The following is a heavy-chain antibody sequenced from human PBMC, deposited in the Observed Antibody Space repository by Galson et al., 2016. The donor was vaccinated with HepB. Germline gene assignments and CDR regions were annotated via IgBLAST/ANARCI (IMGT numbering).Heavy chain of an antibody. V-gene: IGHV3-33*01. CDR3: ARDQMIQVWVSDNNYYGMDV. CDR2: IWYDGVTK. Sequence: SLRLSCAASGFSFRTYGMHWVRQAPGKGLERVAVIWYDGVTKYYADSVKGRITISRDNSKNTLYLQMNSLRAEDTAVYYCARDQMIQVWVSDNNYYGMDVWGQGTTVTVSS. D-gene: IGHD5-18*01. CDR1: GFSFRTYG. J-gene: IGHJ6*02.